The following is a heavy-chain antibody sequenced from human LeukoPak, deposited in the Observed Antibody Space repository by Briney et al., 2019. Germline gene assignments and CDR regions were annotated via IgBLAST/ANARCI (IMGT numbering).Heavy chain of an antibody. CDR2: INPNSGAT. CDR1: GYTLTGYY. V-gene: IGHV1-2*02. D-gene: IGHD6-13*01. Sequence: ASVKVSCKSSGYTLTGYYLHWVRQAPGQGLEWMGWINPNSGATDYAQAFQGRVTMTRDTSIITAYMEVSSLRSDDTALYYCARGLSEAGIDYWGQGTLVTVSS. CDR3: ARGLSEAGIDY. J-gene: IGHJ4*02.